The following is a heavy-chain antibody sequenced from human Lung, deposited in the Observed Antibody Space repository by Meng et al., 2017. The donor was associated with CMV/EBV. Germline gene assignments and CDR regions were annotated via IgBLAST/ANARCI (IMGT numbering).Heavy chain of an antibody. J-gene: IGHJ4*02. D-gene: IGHD6-19*01. CDR1: GGSISSSNW. Sequence: QVQLRGSGPGLGKPSGTLSLTCAVSGGSISSSNWWSWVRQPPGKGLEWIGEIYHSGSTNYNPSLKNRVTISVDKSKNQFSLKLSSVTAADTAVYYCASFPPPGKQWLVTDYWGQGTLVTVSS. CDR3: ASFPPPGKQWLVTDY. V-gene: IGHV4-4*02. CDR2: IYHSGST.